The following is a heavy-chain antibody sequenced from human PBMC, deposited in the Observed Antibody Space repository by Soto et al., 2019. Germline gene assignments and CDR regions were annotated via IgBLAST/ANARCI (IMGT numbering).Heavy chain of an antibody. Sequence: QMQLVESGGGVVQPGRSLTLSCAATGFTFSKHAMHWVRQTPGKGLEWVAVTSGDGDLKYYADSVKGRFTISRDNSKNSLSLQMNSLATEDTAIYYCARDRATCCYYGMDVWGQGTMVTVSS. CDR3: ARDRATCCYYGMDV. CDR1: GFTFSKHA. D-gene: IGHD2-2*01. J-gene: IGHJ6*02. CDR2: TSGDGDLK. V-gene: IGHV3-30-3*01.